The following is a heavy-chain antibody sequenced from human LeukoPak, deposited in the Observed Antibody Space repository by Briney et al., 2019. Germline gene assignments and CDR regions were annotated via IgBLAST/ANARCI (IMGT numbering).Heavy chain of an antibody. J-gene: IGHJ5*02. V-gene: IGHV4-34*01. CDR2: INHSGST. CDR1: GGSISSYY. Sequence: SETLSLTCTVSGGSISSYYWSWIRQPPGKGLEWIGEINHSGSTNYNPSLKSRVTISVDTSKNQFSLKLSSVTAADTAVYYCARGLGGAPTAVLSWGQGTLVTVSS. CDR3: ARGLGGAPTAVLS. D-gene: IGHD2/OR15-2a*01.